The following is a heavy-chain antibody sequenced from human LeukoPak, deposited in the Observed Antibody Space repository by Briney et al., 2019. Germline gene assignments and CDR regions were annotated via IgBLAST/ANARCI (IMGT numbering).Heavy chain of an antibody. J-gene: IGHJ2*01. CDR1: GASVSSHNYY. CDR2: IYYSGST. CDR3: ARGLIAAAGNYWYFDL. V-gene: IGHV4-61*01. Sequence: PSETLSLTCTVSGASVSSHNYYWSWIRQPPGKGLEWIGYIYYSGSTNYNPSLKSRVTISVDTSKNQFSLKLSSVTAADTAVYYCARGLIAAAGNYWYFDLWGRGTLVTVSS. D-gene: IGHD6-13*01.